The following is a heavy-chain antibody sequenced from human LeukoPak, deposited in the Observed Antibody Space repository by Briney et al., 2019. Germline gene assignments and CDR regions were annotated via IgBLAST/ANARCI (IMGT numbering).Heavy chain of an antibody. CDR1: GDIVSNNIAT. D-gene: IGHD3-10*01. CDR3: VRDSDDYYWALDF. Sequence: SQTLSLTCALSGDIVSNNIATWNWVRQSPSRGLEWLGRTYYRSRWCNDYAISVKGRITINPDTSRNQFSLQLNSVTPEDTAVYYCVRDSDDYYWALDFWGQGTPVTVSS. CDR2: TYYRSRWCN. V-gene: IGHV6-1*01. J-gene: IGHJ4*02.